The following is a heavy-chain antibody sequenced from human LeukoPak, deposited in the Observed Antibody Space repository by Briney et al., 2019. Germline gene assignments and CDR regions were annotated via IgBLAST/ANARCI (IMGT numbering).Heavy chain of an antibody. V-gene: IGHV4-59*01. CDR1: GGSISSYY. Sequence: SETLSLTCTVSGGSISSYYWSWIRQPPGKGLEWIGYIYYSGSTNYNPSLKSRVTISGDTSKNQFSLKLSSVTAADTAVYYCARDDILTGYYPVWGQGTLVTVSS. D-gene: IGHD3-9*01. J-gene: IGHJ4*02. CDR2: IYYSGST. CDR3: ARDDILTGYYPV.